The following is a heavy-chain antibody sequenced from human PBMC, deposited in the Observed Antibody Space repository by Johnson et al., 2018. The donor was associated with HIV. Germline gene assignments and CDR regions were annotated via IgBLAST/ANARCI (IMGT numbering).Heavy chain of an antibody. J-gene: IGHJ3*02. V-gene: IGHV3-66*02. Sequence: VQLVESGGGLERPGESLRLSCVGSGFMFDDYAMSWVRQVPGKGLEWVSVIYSGGRTYYADTVKGRVSISRDTSKNTLDLQLNSLRAEDTAVYYCAREARSERSAVAVSDAFDIWGQGTMV. CDR3: AREARSERSAVAVSDAFDI. CDR2: IYSGGRT. D-gene: IGHD6-19*01. CDR1: GFMFDDYA.